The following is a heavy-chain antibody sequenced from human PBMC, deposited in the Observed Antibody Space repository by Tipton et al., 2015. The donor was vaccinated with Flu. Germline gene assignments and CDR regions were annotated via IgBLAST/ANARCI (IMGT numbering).Heavy chain of an antibody. CDR2: SYYSGST. CDR1: GGSISSSSYY. V-gene: IGHV4-39*07. CDR3: ARREGSGHFLDAFDI. J-gene: IGHJ3*02. Sequence: TLSLTCTVSGGSISSSSYYWGWIRQPPGKGLEWIGSSYYSGSTYYNPSLKSRVTISVDTSKNQFSLKLSSVTAADTAVYYCARREGSGHFLDAFDIWGQGTMVTVSS. D-gene: IGHD6-19*01.